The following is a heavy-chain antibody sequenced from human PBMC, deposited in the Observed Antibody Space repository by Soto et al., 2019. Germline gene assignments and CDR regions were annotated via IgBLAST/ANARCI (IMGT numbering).Heavy chain of an antibody. V-gene: IGHV4-34*01. D-gene: IGHD1-7*01. Sequence: PSETLSLTCAVYGGSFSGYYWSWIRQPPGKGLEWIGEINHSGSTNYNPSLKSRVTISVDTSKNQFSLKLSSVTAADTAVYYCARSPGNYVTIWFDPWGQGTLVTVSS. CDR1: GGSFSGYY. CDR3: ARSPGNYVTIWFDP. J-gene: IGHJ5*02. CDR2: INHSGST.